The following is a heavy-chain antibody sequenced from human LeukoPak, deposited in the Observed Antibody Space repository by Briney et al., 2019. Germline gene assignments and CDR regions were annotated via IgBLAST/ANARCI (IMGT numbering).Heavy chain of an antibody. Sequence: SETLSLTCAVYGGSFSGYYWSWIRQPPGKGLEWIGEINHSGSSNYNPSLKSRVTISVDTSKNQFSLKLSSVTAADTAVYYCARGNRDIYDFWSGYYKTKPNWFDPWGQGTLVTVSS. CDR1: GGSFSGYY. V-gene: IGHV4-34*01. CDR2: INHSGSS. CDR3: ARGNRDIYDFWSGYYKTKPNWFDP. D-gene: IGHD3-3*01. J-gene: IGHJ5*02.